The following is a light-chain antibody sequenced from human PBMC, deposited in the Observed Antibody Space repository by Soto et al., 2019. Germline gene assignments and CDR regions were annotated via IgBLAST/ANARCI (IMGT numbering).Light chain of an antibody. Sequence: DIQMTQSPSSLSASVGDRVTITCRASQSISSYLNWYQQKPGKAPKVLIYAASSLQSGVPSRFSGSGSGTDFTLTISSLQPEDFATYYCKQSYSTPPTFGQGTKVDIK. CDR3: KQSYSTPPT. J-gene: IGKJ1*01. V-gene: IGKV1-39*01. CDR2: AAS. CDR1: QSISSY.